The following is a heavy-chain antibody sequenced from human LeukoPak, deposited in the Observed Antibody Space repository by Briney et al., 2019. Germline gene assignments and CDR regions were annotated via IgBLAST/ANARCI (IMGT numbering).Heavy chain of an antibody. Sequence: GVSLRLSCAASGFTFSDYYMSWLRQAPGKGLEWVSYISSSGSTIYYADSVKGRFTISRDNAKNSLYLQMNSLRAEDTAVYYCARDPRGWLDSAFDYWGQGTLVTVSS. CDR2: ISSSGSTI. CDR3: ARDPRGWLDSAFDY. V-gene: IGHV3-11*01. CDR1: GFTFSDYY. J-gene: IGHJ4*02. D-gene: IGHD5-24*01.